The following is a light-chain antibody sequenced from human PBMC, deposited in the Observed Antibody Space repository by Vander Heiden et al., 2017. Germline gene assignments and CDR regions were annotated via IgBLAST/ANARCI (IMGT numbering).Light chain of an antibody. CDR2: DDS. Sequence: QPALTQPASVSGSPGQSITISCTGTSSYVGGYNYVSWYQQHTGTAPKLMMYDDSNRPSGVSNRFSGSKSGNTVSLTISGLEAEDDAYYDCSSYTRSSTVVFGGGTKLTVL. V-gene: IGLV2-14*01. J-gene: IGLJ2*01. CDR1: SSYVGGYNY. CDR3: SSYTRSSTVV.